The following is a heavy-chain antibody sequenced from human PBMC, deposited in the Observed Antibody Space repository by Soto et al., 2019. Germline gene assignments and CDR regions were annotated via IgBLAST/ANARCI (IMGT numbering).Heavy chain of an antibody. CDR3: ARGTYRSKTDFDY. CDR2: ISSSSGTI. D-gene: IGHD6-13*01. V-gene: IGHV3-11*01. Sequence: QVQLVESGGGLVKPGGSLRLSCAASGFTFSDYYMTWIRQAPGSGLEWGSYISSSSGTISYANSVKGRFTISRDNAQNSLYLQMTSLRAEDTAVYYCARGTYRSKTDFDYWGQGTLVTVSS. J-gene: IGHJ4*02. CDR1: GFTFSDYY.